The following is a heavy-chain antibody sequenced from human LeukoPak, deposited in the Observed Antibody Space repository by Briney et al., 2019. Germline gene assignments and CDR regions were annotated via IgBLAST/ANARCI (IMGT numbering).Heavy chain of an antibody. CDR1: GYTFTSYD. D-gene: IGHD3-10*01. CDR2: MNPNSGNT. CDR3: ASAYCYDSGYYGMDV. J-gene: IGHJ6*02. V-gene: IGHV1-8*01. Sequence: GASVKVSCKASGYTFTSYDINWVRQATGQGLEWMGWMNPNSGNTGYAQKFQGRVTMTRNTSISTAYMELSSLRSEDTAVYYCASAYCYDSGYYGMDVWGQGTTVTVSS.